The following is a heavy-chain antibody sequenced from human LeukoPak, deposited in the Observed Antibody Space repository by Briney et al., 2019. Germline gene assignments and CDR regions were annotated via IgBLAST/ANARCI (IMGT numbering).Heavy chain of an antibody. CDR1: GFTFSSYA. CDR3: AKDRQVFLGATTYYFDY. Sequence: PGGSLRLSCAASGFTFSSYAMRWVRQAPGKGLQWVSAISGSGGSTYYADSVKGRFTISRDNSKNTLYLQMNSLRAEDTAIYYCAKDRQVFLGATTYYFDYWGQGTLVTVSS. J-gene: IGHJ4*02. CDR2: ISGSGGST. V-gene: IGHV3-23*01. D-gene: IGHD1-26*01.